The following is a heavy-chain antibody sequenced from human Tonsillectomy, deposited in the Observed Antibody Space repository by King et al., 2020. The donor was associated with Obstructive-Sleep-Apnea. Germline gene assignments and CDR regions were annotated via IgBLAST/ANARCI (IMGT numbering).Heavy chain of an antibody. J-gene: IGHJ4*02. CDR2: INTRGNT. V-gene: IGHV3-23*04. D-gene: IGHD3-10*01. CDR3: AKEGGGSGVYWVDS. CDR1: GFTFSSYG. Sequence: VQLVESGGGMVQPGGSLRLSCAASGFTFSSYGISWVRQAPGKGLEWVSAINTRGNTFYAGPVRGRFSISRDNSKYTVTLQVNSRRAEDTALYYCAKEGGGSGVYWVDSWGQGTLVTVSS.